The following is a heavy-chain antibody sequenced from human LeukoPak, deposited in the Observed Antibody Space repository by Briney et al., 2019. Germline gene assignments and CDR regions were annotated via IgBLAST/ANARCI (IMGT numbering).Heavy chain of an antibody. CDR2: ISSSSSST. Sequence: PGGSLRLSCAASGFTFSDYDMSWIRQAPGKGLEGVSYISSSSSSTHSADSVKARFTISRDNAKNSLYLQMNSLRAEDTAVYYCARRPKDYGMDVWGQGTTVTVSS. J-gene: IGHJ6*02. V-gene: IGHV3-11*06. CDR1: GFTFSDYD. CDR3: ARRPKDYGMDV.